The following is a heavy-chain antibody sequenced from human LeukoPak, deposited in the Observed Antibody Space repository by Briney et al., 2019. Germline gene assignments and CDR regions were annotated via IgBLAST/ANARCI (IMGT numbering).Heavy chain of an antibody. CDR1: GFTFSSYD. V-gene: IGHV3-23*01. CDR3: AKAPVTSCRGAYCYPFDS. CDR2: ISGSGGST. Sequence: GGSLRLSCAASGFTFSSYDMSWVRQAPGKGLEWVSTISGSGGSTYHADSVRGRFTISRDNSKNTLYLQMNSLRAEDAAVYFCAKAPVTSCRGAYCYPFDSWGQGTLVTVSS. J-gene: IGHJ4*02. D-gene: IGHD2-21*01.